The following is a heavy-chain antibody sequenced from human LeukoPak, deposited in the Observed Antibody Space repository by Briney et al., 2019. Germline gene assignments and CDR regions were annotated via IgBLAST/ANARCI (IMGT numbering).Heavy chain of an antibody. Sequence: ASVKVSCKASGYTFTGYYMHWVRQAPGQGLEWMGWINPNSGGTNYAQKFQGRVTMIRDTSISTAYMELSRLRSDDTAVYYCARTENPIMITFGGVIVPFDYWGQGTLVTVSS. J-gene: IGHJ4*02. V-gene: IGHV1-2*02. CDR2: INPNSGGT. CDR3: ARTENPIMITFGGVIVPFDY. D-gene: IGHD3-16*02. CDR1: GYTFTGYY.